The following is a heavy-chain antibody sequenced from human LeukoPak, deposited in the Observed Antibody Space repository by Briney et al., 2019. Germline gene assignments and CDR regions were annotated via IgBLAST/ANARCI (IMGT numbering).Heavy chain of an antibody. J-gene: IGHJ4*02. CDR1: GGSISSGGYY. CDR2: IYYSGST. D-gene: IGHD3-10*01. Sequence: PSETLSLTCTVSGGSISSGGYYWSWIRQHPGKGLEWIGYIYYSGSTYYIPSLKSRVTISVDTSKNQFSLKLTSVTAADTAVYYCARDTTGYYGSGTYSSYFDYWGQGTLVTVAS. CDR3: ARDTTGYYGSGTYSSYFDY. V-gene: IGHV4-31*03.